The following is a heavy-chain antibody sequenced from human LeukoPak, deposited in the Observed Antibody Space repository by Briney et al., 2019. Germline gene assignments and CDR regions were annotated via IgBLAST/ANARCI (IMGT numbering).Heavy chain of an antibody. D-gene: IGHD6-13*01. Sequence: SETLSLTCTVSGGSISSSGSYWGWIRQPPGQGLEYIGTIYSTGRSTYYSPSLKRRVAISVDTSKSQFSLRLNSVTAADTAVYYCARATSIWYNGYFDLWGQGTLVTVSS. V-gene: IGHV4-39*01. J-gene: IGHJ5*02. CDR2: IYSTGRST. CDR1: GGSISSSGSY. CDR3: ARATSIWYNGYFDL.